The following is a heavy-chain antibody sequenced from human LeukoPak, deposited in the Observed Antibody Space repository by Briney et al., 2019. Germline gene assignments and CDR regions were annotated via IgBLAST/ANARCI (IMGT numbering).Heavy chain of an antibody. V-gene: IGHV3-30*02. D-gene: IGHD1-26*01. CDR2: IRYDGSNK. CDR1: AFTFSSYG. Sequence: GGCLRLSCAASAFTFSSYGMHWVSQAPGKGLEWVAFIRYDGSNKYYADSVKGRFTISRDNSKNTLYQQMHGLRAEDTAVYYCAKADGGSYPLDYWGQGTLVTVSS. CDR3: AKADGGSYPLDY. J-gene: IGHJ4*02.